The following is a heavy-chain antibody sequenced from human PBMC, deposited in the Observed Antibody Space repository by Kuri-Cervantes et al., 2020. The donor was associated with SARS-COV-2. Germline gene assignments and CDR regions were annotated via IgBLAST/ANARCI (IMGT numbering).Heavy chain of an antibody. CDR2: IYTSGST. D-gene: IGHD2-15*01. V-gene: IGHV4-4*07. CDR3: ARRVVAWFDP. J-gene: IGHJ5*02. CDR1: GGSISSYY. Sequence: WGSLRLSCTASGGSISSYYWSWIRQPAGKGLEWIGRIYTSGSTNYNPSLKSRVTMSVDTSKNQFSLKLSSVTAADTAVYYCARRVVAWFDPWGQGTLVTVSS.